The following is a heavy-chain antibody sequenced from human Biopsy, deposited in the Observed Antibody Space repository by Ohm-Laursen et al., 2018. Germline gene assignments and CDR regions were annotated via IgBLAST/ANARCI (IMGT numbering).Heavy chain of an antibody. J-gene: IGHJ1*01. CDR1: GGTFSNYG. Sequence: ASSVKVSCKPPGGTFSNYGVNWVRQAPGHGLEWLGGNIPILGTGNYAQKFQYRVTVAADTSTSTVTMELCSLRSDDTAVYYCATKLTGYFHHWGQGTLVIVSS. V-gene: IGHV1-69*06. CDR2: NIPILGTG. CDR3: ATKLTGYFHH. D-gene: IGHD3-9*01.